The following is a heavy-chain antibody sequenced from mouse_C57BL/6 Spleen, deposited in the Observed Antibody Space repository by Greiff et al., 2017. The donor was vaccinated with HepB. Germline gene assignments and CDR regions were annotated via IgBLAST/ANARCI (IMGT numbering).Heavy chain of an antibody. CDR3: ARRRQLRLKGFGY. CDR2: IYPRSGNT. Sequence: QVQLQQSGAELARPGASVKLSGKASGYTFTSYGISWVKQRTGQGLEWIGEIYPRSGNTYYNEKFKGKATLTADKSSSTAYMELSCLTSEDSAVYFGARRRQLRLKGFGYWGQGITLTVSS. J-gene: IGHJ2*01. V-gene: IGHV1-81*01. CDR1: GYTFTSYG. D-gene: IGHD3-2*02.